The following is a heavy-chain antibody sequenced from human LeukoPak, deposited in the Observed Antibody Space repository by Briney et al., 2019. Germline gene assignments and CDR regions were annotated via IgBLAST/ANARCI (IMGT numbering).Heavy chain of an antibody. D-gene: IGHD3-22*01. Sequence: GGSLRLSCAASVFTFTNAWMNWVRQAPGKGLEWVGRIKRKTDGGTTDYAAPVKGRFTISRDDSKNTLFLQMNSLKTEDTAMYYCATASRGYVDYWGQGTLVTVSS. CDR3: ATASRGYVDY. V-gene: IGHV3-15*07. CDR2: IKRKTDGGTT. CDR1: VFTFTNAW. J-gene: IGHJ4*02.